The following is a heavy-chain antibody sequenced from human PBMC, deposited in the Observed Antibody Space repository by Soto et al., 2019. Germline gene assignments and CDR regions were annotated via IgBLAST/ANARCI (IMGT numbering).Heavy chain of an antibody. CDR1: GFTFSSYG. D-gene: IGHD6-13*01. J-gene: IGHJ5*02. V-gene: IGHV3-33*01. CDR3: ARTGSSSWFWFDP. Sequence: GGSLRLSCAASGFTFSSYGIHWVRQAPGKGLEWVGIIWYDGSNKYYADSVKGRFTISRDSSKNTVYLQMNSLRAEDTAVYYCARTGSSSWFWFDPWGQGTLVTVSS. CDR2: IWYDGSNK.